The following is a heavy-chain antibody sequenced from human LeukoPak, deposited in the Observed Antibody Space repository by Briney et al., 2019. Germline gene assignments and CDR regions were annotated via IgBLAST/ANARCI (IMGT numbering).Heavy chain of an antibody. J-gene: IGHJ4*02. CDR3: AAHHTAMVMGY. CDR2: IYYSGST. CDR1: GGSISSGGYY. V-gene: IGHV4-31*01. D-gene: IGHD5-18*01. Sequence: SQTLSLTCTVSGGSISSGGYYWSSIRQHPGKGLEWIGYIYYSGSTYYNPSLKSLVTISVDTSKNQFSLKLSSVTAADTAVYYCAAHHTAMVMGYWGQGTLVTVSS.